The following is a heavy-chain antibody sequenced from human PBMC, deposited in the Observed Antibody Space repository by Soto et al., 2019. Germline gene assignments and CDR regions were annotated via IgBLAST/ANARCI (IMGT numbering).Heavy chain of an antibody. Sequence: QVQLVQSGAEVKKPGASVKVSCKASGYTFTSYAMHWVRQAPGQRLEWMGWINAGNGNTKYSQKFQGRVTITRDTSASTAYMELSSLRSEDTAVYYCAKGFCIAAAAPDYWGQGTLVTVSS. J-gene: IGHJ4*02. D-gene: IGHD6-13*01. CDR2: INAGNGNT. CDR3: AKGFCIAAAAPDY. CDR1: GYTFTSYA. V-gene: IGHV1-3*01.